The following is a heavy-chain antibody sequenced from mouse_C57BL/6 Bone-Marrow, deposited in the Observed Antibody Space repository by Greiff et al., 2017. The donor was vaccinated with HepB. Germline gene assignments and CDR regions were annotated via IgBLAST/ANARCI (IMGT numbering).Heavy chain of an antibody. J-gene: IGHJ3*01. CDR1: GYTFPSYW. Sequence: VQLQQPGAELVKPGASVKLSCKASGYTFPSYWMHWVKQRPGQGLEWIGMIYPNSGSTNYNEKFKSKATLTVDKSSSTAYMQLSSLTSEDSAVYYCARHYGSFAWFAYWGQGTLVTVSA. D-gene: IGHD1-1*01. CDR2: IYPNSGST. CDR3: ARHYGSFAWFAY. V-gene: IGHV1-64*01.